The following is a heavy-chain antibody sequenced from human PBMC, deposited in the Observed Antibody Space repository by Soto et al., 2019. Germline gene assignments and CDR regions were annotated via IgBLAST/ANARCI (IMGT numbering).Heavy chain of an antibody. J-gene: IGHJ5*02. V-gene: IGHV1-69*13. CDR2: IIPLFDTT. CDR1: GYTFTSYY. CDR3: AAEIDDYADFNH. D-gene: IGHD4-17*01. Sequence: SVKVSCKASGYTFTSYYMHWVRQAPGQGLEWMGTIIPLFDTTNYAQKFQDRVTITGDESTSTSYMELSSLRSEDTAVYFCAAEIDDYADFNHWGQGTPVTVSS.